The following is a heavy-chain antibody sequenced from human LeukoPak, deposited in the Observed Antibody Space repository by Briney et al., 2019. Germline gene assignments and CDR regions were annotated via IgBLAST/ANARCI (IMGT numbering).Heavy chain of an antibody. CDR2: IIPIFGTA. V-gene: IGHV1-69*05. Sequence: ASVKVSCKASGGTFSSYAISWVRQAPGQGLEWMGGIIPIFGTANYAQKFQGRVTMTRDTSTSTVYMELSSLRSEDTAVYYCAREEGSGWYGYWGQGTLVTVSS. D-gene: IGHD6-19*01. CDR3: AREEGSGWYGY. CDR1: GGTFSSYA. J-gene: IGHJ4*02.